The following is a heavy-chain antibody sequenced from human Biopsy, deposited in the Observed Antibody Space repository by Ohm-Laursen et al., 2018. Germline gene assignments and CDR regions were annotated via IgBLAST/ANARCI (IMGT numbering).Heavy chain of an antibody. CDR3: ARVAGGYAYYYGMDV. Sequence: GTLSLTCAVSGYSVTNDYYWGWIRQPPGKGLEWIGNIYYDGITYYNPSLKSRVAMSVDTSKNQFSLRLTSVTAADTAVYYCARVAGGYAYYYGMDVWGQGTTVIISS. CDR1: GYSVTNDYY. V-gene: IGHV4-38-2*01. CDR2: IYYDGIT. D-gene: IGHD5-12*01. J-gene: IGHJ6*02.